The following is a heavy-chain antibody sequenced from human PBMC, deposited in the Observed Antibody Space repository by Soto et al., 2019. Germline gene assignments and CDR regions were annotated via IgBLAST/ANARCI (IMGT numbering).Heavy chain of an antibody. J-gene: IGHJ2*01. V-gene: IGHV1-69*05. CDR1: GGTFSSYA. D-gene: IGHD5-18*01. Sequence: QVQLVQSGAEVKKPGSSVKVSCKASGGTFSSYAISWVRQAPGQGLEWMGGIIPIFGTANYAQKFQGRVTXTXXXSXXTAYMELSSLRSEDTAVYYCARSNTAMVTNWYFDLWGRGTLVTVSS. CDR2: IIPIFGTA. CDR3: ARSNTAMVTNWYFDL.